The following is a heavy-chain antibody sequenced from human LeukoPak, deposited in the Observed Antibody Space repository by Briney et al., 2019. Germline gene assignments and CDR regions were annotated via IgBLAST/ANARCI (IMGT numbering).Heavy chain of an antibody. D-gene: IGHD3-22*01. CDR2: IKKDGSAN. CDR1: GFTFSNYW. V-gene: IGHV3-7*01. J-gene: IGHJ4*02. CDR3: VMGGYWFDY. Sequence: GGSLRLSCAASGFTFSNYWMSWVRQAPGKGLEWVANIKKDGSANNYVDSVKGRFTISRDNAKNSLFLQLNSLRAEDTAVYYCVMGGYWFDYWGQGTLVTVSS.